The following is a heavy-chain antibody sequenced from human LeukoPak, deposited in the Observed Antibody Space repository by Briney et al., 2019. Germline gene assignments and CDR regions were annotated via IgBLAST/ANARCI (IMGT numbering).Heavy chain of an antibody. J-gene: IGHJ4*02. CDR3: ASGYCSSTSCHGFIDY. CDR1: GYTFTGYY. Sequence: ASVKVSCKASGYTFTGYYMHWVRQAPGQGLEWMGWINPNSGGTNYAQKFQGWVTMTRDTSISTAYMELSRLRSDDTAVYYCASGYCSSTSCHGFIDYWGQGTLVTVSS. CDR2: INPNSGGT. D-gene: IGHD2-2*01. V-gene: IGHV1-2*04.